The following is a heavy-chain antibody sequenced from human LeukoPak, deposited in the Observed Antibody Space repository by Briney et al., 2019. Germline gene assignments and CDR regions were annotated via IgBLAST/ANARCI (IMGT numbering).Heavy chain of an antibody. CDR1: GGSISSYY. CDR2: IYTSGST. V-gene: IGHV4-4*07. CDR3: ARVEIYGAKTQYYYYMDV. Sequence: SETLSLTCTVSGGSISSYYWSWIRQPAGKGLEWIGRIYTSGSTNYNPSLKSRVTMSVDTSKNQFSLKLSSVTAADTAVYYCARVEIYGAKTQYYYYMDVWGKGTTVTISS. J-gene: IGHJ6*03. D-gene: IGHD2-2*02.